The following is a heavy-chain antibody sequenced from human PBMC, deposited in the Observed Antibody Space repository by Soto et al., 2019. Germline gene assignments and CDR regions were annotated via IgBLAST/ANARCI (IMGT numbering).Heavy chain of an antibody. V-gene: IGHV1-18*01. CDR2: ISAYNGNT. D-gene: IGHD3-9*01. Sequence: ASVKVSCKASGYTFTSYGISWVRQAPGQGLEWMGWISAYNGNTNYAQKLQGRVTMTTDTSTSTAYMELRSLRSDDTAVYYCARANPLDYDFLTVFYRIYCSVMDVWAQGTTVPVS. CDR3: ARANPLDYDFLTVFYRIYCSVMDV. CDR1: GYTFTSYG. J-gene: IGHJ6*02.